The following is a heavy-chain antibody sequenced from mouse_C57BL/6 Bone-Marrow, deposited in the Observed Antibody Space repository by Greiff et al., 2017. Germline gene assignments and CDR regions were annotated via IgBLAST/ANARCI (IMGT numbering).Heavy chain of an antibody. CDR2: IDPSDSYT. Sequence: QVQLQQSGAELVRPGTSVKVSCKASGYTFTSYWMQWVKQRPGQGLEWIGEIDPSDSYTNYNQKFKGKATLTVDTSSSTAYMQLSSLTSEDSAVYYCGRLYYGNYEFAYWGQGTLVTVSA. V-gene: IGHV1-50*01. J-gene: IGHJ3*01. CDR3: GRLYYGNYEFAY. D-gene: IGHD2-1*01. CDR1: GYTFTSYW.